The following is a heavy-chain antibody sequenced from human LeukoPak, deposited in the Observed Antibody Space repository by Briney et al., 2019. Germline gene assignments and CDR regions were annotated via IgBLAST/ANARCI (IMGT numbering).Heavy chain of an antibody. CDR1: GFTFSSNA. CDR2: ISGNYGST. Sequence: GGSLRLPCAASGFTFSSNAMSWVRQAPGKGLEWVSTISGNYGSTYYADSVKGRFTISRDNSKNTLYLQMSSLRDEDTAVYYCAKVPGYYYDSSGSYFDYWGQGTLVTVPS. V-gene: IGHV3-23*01. CDR3: AKVPGYYYDSSGSYFDY. J-gene: IGHJ4*02. D-gene: IGHD3-22*01.